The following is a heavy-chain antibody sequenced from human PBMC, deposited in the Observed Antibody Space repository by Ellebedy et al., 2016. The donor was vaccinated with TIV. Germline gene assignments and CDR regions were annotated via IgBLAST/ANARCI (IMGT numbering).Heavy chain of an antibody. D-gene: IGHD3-9*01. CDR2: GYDSGIP. Sequence: MPSETLSLTCTVSGGSIRNSDYSWNWIRQPPGKGLEWIGSGYDSGIPYYNPSFKSRVTLSADTSKNHFSLNLTSVTAADTAVYYCARIDSWQPIDDWGQGSLVTVSS. V-gene: IGHV4-39*02. CDR3: ARIDSWQPIDD. CDR1: GGSIRNSDYS. J-gene: IGHJ4*02.